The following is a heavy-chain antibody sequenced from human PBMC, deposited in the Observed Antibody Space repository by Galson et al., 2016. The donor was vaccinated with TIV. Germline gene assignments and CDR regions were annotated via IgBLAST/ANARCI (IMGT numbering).Heavy chain of an antibody. CDR2: INPVVGTA. J-gene: IGHJ4*02. CDR1: GGTFGDFA. CDR3: ASSGYSSSWWTFDY. Sequence: SVKVSCKASGGTFGDFAISWVRQAPGQGPEWMGGINPVVGTANYAEKFRGRVTITRDTSASTAYMELSSLRSEDTAVYYCASSGYSSSWWTFDYWGQGALVTVSS. D-gene: IGHD6-13*01. V-gene: IGHV1-69*05.